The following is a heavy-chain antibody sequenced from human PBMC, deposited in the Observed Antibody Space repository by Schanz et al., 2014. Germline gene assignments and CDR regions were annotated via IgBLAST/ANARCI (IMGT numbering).Heavy chain of an antibody. CDR1: GFIFSAYT. CDR2: ISSGGRNI. V-gene: IGHV3-21*01. CDR3: ARDGDFDY. J-gene: IGHJ4*02. Sequence: EVQLVESGGGLVQPGGSLRLSCAASGFIFSAYTMNWVRQAPGKGLEWVSSISSGGRNISYADSLKGRFTISRDNSKNTLYLLMNSLRAEDTAVYYCARDGDFDYWGPGRLVTVSS.